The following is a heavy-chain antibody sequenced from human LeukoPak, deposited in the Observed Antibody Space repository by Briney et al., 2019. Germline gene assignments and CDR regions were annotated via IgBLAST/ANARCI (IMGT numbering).Heavy chain of an antibody. CDR1: GYNFPNYW. Sequence: GESLKISCQGSGYNFPNYWIGWVRQMPGKGLEWVGIIYPGDSDTKYSPSFQGQVTISADKSISTAYLQWSNLKASDTAIYYCARPRGNSYNFDYWGQGTLVTVSS. V-gene: IGHV5-51*01. CDR2: IYPGDSDT. J-gene: IGHJ4*02. D-gene: IGHD4-23*01. CDR3: ARPRGNSYNFDY.